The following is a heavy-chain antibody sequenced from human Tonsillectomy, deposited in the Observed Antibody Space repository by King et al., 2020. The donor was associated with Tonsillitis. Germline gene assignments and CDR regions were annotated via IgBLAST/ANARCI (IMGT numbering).Heavy chain of an antibody. V-gene: IGHV1-69*04. Sequence: GGGVKRAGWAGKVSCKASGGAFSSYAISWVRQGPGQGLEWMGRIIPILGIANYVQKFQGRVTITADTSTSTAYMELSSLGSEDTAVYYCARAGHVAARYFDYWGQGTLVTVSS. D-gene: IGHD6-6*01. CDR2: IIPILGIA. CDR1: GGAFSSYA. J-gene: IGHJ4*02. CDR3: ARAGHVAARYFDY.